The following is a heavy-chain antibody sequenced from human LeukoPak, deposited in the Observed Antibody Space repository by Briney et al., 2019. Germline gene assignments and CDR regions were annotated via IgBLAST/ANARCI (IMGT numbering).Heavy chain of an antibody. CDR1: GGTFSSYG. J-gene: IGHJ6*03. D-gene: IGHD3-3*01. Sequence: GASVKVSCKASGGTFSSYGITWVRQAPGQGLEWMGGIIPIFGTTNYTQKFQGRVTITTDESTSTAYMELSSLRSEDTAVYYCARVEKSHYDSLYYMDVWGKGTTVTVSS. CDR3: ARVEKSHYDSLYYMDV. CDR2: IIPIFGTT. V-gene: IGHV1-69*05.